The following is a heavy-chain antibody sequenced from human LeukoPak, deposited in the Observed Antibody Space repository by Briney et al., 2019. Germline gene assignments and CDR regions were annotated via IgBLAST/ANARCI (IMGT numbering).Heavy chain of an antibody. J-gene: IGHJ5*02. CDR1: GGSISSGDYY. CDR3: ARPPTYSSGLLA. V-gene: IGHV4-30-4*08. D-gene: IGHD6-19*01. CDR2: IYYSGST. Sequence: PSETLSLTCTVSGGSISSGDYYWSWIRQPPGKGLEWIGYIYYSGSTYYNPSLKSRVTISVDTSKNQFSLKLSSVTAADTAVYYCARPPTYSSGLLAWGQGTLVTVSS.